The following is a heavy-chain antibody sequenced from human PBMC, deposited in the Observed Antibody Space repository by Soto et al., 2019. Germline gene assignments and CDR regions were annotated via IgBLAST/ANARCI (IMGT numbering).Heavy chain of an antibody. J-gene: IGHJ6*02. Sequence: QVQLVQSGAEVKKPGASVKVSCKASGYTFTSYDINWVRQATGQGLEWMGWMNPNSGNTGYAQKFQGRVTMTRNTSISTAYMELSSLRSEDAAVYYCARRRVPAAMGPEYYGMDVWGQGTTVTVSS. CDR2: MNPNSGNT. V-gene: IGHV1-8*01. CDR3: ARRRVPAAMGPEYYGMDV. D-gene: IGHD2-2*01. CDR1: GYTFTSYD.